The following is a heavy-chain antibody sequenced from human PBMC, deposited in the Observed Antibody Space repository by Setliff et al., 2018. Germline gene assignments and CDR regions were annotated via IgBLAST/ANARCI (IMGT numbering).Heavy chain of an antibody. Sequence: SETLSLTCTVSGGSISSYYWSWIRQPPGKRLEWIGYIYYSGSTNYNPSLESRVTISVDTSKNQFSLRLNSATAADTAVYYCARALLWFGEGMDVWGKGTTVTVSS. CDR2: IYYSGST. V-gene: IGHV4-59*01. D-gene: IGHD3-10*01. J-gene: IGHJ6*03. CDR1: GGSISSYY. CDR3: ARALLWFGEGMDV.